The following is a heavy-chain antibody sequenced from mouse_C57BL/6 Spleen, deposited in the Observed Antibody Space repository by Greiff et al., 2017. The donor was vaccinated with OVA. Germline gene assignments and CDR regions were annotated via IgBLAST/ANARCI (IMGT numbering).Heavy chain of an antibody. CDR2: IDPSDSYT. J-gene: IGHJ2*01. V-gene: IGHV1-59*01. CDR3: AIGYGNYVYFDY. D-gene: IGHD2-1*01. Sequence: QVQLQQPGAELVRPGTSVKLSCKASGYTFTSYWMHWVKQRPGQGLEWIGVIDPSDSYTNYNQKFKGKATLTVDTSSSTAYMQLSSLTSEDSAVYYCAIGYGNYVYFDYWGQGTTLTVSS. CDR1: GYTFTSYW.